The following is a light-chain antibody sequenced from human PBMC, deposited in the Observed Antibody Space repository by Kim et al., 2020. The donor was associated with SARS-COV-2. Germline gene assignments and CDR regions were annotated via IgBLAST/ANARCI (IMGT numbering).Light chain of an antibody. CDR1: QSLDDW. Sequence: DIQMTQSPSTLSANVGDRVIITCRASQSLDDWLAWYQHKPGKAPKLLIYMTSTLESGVPSRFSGSGFWTEFTLTIDSLQPDDFATYYCQQYRYYSYTFGPGTKVDIK. J-gene: IGKJ3*01. CDR2: MTS. V-gene: IGKV1-5*03. CDR3: QQYRYYSYT.